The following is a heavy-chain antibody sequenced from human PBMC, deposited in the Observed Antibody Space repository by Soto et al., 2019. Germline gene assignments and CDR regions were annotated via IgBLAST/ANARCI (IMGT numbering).Heavy chain of an antibody. J-gene: IGHJ6*02. Sequence: PGGSLRLSCAASGFTFSNAWMSWVRQAPGKGLEWVGRIKSKTDGGTTDYAAPVKGRFTISRDDSKNTLYLQMNSLKTEDTAVYYCTTSSVTPYNWNYDEGYYYGMDVWGQGTTVTVSS. CDR3: TTSSVTPYNWNYDEGYYYGMDV. CDR1: GFTFSNAW. CDR2: IKSKTDGGTT. D-gene: IGHD1-7*01. V-gene: IGHV3-15*01.